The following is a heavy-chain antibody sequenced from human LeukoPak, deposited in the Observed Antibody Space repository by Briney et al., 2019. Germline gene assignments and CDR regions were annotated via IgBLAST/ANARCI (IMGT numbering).Heavy chain of an antibody. D-gene: IGHD2-8*01. Sequence: ASVKVSCKASGYTFTGYYMHWVRQAPGQGLEWMGWIIPHSGGTNYAQKFQGRLTMTTDTSTTTAYMELRSLRSDDTAVYYCARAKYCTNGVCYPDYWGQGTLVTVSS. CDR3: ARAKYCTNGVCYPDY. J-gene: IGHJ4*02. V-gene: IGHV1-2*02. CDR1: GYTFTGYY. CDR2: IIPHSGGT.